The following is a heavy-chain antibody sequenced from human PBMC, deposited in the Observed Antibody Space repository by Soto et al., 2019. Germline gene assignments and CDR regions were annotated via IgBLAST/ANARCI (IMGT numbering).Heavy chain of an antibody. CDR2: ISYSGST. CDR1: GGSISSYY. D-gene: IGHD3-22*01. J-gene: IGHJ4*02. CDR3: TTDPVTMIVVVPSSG. Sequence: SETLSLTCTVSGGSISSYYWSWIRQPPGKGLEWIGYISYSGSTNYNPSLKSRVTISVDTSKNQFSLKLSSVTAADTAVYYCTTDPVTMIVVVPSSGWGQGTLVTVSS. V-gene: IGHV4-59*12.